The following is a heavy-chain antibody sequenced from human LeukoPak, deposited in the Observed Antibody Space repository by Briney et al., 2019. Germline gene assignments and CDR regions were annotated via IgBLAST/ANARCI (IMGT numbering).Heavy chain of an antibody. Sequence: GQSLRLSCAVSRLTFSIYSTHWVRQPPGKGLEWVTVVSYEGRNAFYTDSVADRFTICRATSKNPLYLQTSSLTAEDTTAYYCARGRGGYDSTRNSGSFDCWGQGTLVTVSS. CDR3: ARGRGGYDSTRNSGSFDC. CDR2: VSYEGRNA. J-gene: IGHJ4*02. D-gene: IGHD5-12*01. V-gene: IGHV3-30*04. CDR1: RLTFSIYS.